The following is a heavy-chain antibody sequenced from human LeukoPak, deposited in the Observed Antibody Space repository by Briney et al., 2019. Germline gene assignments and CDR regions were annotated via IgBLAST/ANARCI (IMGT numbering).Heavy chain of an antibody. CDR2: IWYDASNG. CDR3: VRDMGSSWYGPIDY. J-gene: IGHJ4*02. V-gene: IGHV3-33*01. CDR1: GFTFSSHG. D-gene: IGHD6-13*01. Sequence: PGGSLRLSCAASGFTFSSHGMHWVRQAPGKGLEWVAVIWYDASNGFCADSVKGRFTISRDNPKNTLFMQMNSLRAEDTAVYYCVRDMGSSWYGPIDYWGQGTLVTVSS.